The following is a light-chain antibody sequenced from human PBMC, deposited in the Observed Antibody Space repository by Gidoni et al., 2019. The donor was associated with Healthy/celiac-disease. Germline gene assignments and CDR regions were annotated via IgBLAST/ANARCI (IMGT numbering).Light chain of an antibody. J-gene: IGKJ1*01. CDR3: QQYGSSRT. CDR2: GAS. V-gene: IGKV3-20*01. Sequence: EIVLTQSPGTLSLSPGERATLSRRASQSVSSSYLAWYQQKPGQAPRLLIYGASSRATGIPDRFSGSGSGTDFTLTISRLEPEDFAVYYCQQYGSSRTFXQXTKVEIK. CDR1: QSVSSSY.